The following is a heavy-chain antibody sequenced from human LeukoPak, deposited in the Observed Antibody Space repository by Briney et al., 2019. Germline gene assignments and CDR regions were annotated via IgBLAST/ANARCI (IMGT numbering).Heavy chain of an antibody. J-gene: IGHJ4*02. D-gene: IGHD6-19*01. CDR2: IYSGGST. CDR1: GFTFSNAW. CDR3: ARHMAGPYYFDY. V-gene: IGHV3-66*04. Sequence: GGSLRLSCTASGFTFSNAWMYWVRRAPGKGLEWVSIIYSGGSTYYADSVKGRFTISRDNSKNTLYFQMNSLRAEDTAVYYCARHMAGPYYFDYWGQGTLVTVSS.